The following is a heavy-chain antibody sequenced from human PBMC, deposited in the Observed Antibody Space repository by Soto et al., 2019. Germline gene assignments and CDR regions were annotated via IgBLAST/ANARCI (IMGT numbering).Heavy chain of an antibody. CDR1: NGSISGFY. J-gene: IGHJ4*02. CDR3: VRVGVGIGNHFDS. D-gene: IGHD1-26*01. V-gene: IGHV4-59*12. CDR2: IHYSGRT. Sequence: ASETLSLTCSVSNGSISGFYWTWIRQPPGKILEWIGYIHYSGRTDYNPSLTSRATMSVDTSKNQFSLNLKSITAADTAVYFCVRVGVGIGNHFDSWGRGTMVTVSS.